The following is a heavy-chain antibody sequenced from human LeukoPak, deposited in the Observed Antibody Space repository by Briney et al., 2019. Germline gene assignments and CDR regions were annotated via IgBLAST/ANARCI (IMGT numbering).Heavy chain of an antibody. V-gene: IGHV4-34*01. CDR3: ARGTYSSXWYPVGXGXFDP. CDR1: GGSFSGYY. D-gene: IGHD6-13*01. Sequence: SETLSLTCAVYGGSFSGYYWSWIRQPPGKGLEWIGEINHSGSTNYNPSLKSRVTISVDTSKNQFSLKLSSVTAADTAVYYCARGTYSSXWYPVGXGXFDPWGQGTLVTVSS. J-gene: IGHJ5*02. CDR2: INHSGST.